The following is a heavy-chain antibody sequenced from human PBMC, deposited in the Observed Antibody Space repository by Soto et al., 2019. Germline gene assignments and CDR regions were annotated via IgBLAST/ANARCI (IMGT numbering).Heavy chain of an antibody. CDR2: VYYTGST. CDR1: GGSISSYY. J-gene: IGHJ4*02. Sequence: QVQLQESGPGLVKPSETLSLTCTVSGGSISSYYWNWIRQPPGKGLEWIGYVYYTGSTHYTPSLESRVTISVDTSKHAFSLKLSSLTAADTAVYYCATTKDRGISSGWPKLFDYWGQGTLVTVSS. CDR3: ATTKDRGISSGWPKLFDY. D-gene: IGHD6-19*01. V-gene: IGHV4-59*08.